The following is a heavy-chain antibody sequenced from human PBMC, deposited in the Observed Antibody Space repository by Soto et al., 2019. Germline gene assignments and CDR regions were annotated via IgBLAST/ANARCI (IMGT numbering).Heavy chain of an antibody. Sequence: PGGSLRLFCAASGFTSSSYTMNWVRQAPGRGLEWVSSIGTSSSYIYYADSVKGRFTISRDNAKNSLFLQMNSLRADDTAVYYCARDSVRDYLYYYYGMDVWGQGTTVTVSS. V-gene: IGHV3-21*01. CDR1: GFTSSSYT. J-gene: IGHJ6*02. CDR3: ARDSVRDYLYYYYGMDV. CDR2: IGTSSSYI. D-gene: IGHD4-17*01.